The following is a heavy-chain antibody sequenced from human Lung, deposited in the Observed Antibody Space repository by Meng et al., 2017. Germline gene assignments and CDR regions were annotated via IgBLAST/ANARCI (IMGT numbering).Heavy chain of an antibody. Sequence: EVQLVESGGGLVKPGGSVRLSCAASGFSFRSYSMNWVRQAPGKGLEWVSSIGTSSSYRYYTDSVKGRFTISRDNAESSVYLQMDSLRAEDTAVYYCARDAAVTPEGLCDYWGQGTLVTVSS. CDR1: GFSFRSYS. D-gene: IGHD4-23*01. CDR2: IGTSSSYR. V-gene: IGHV3-21*06. J-gene: IGHJ4*02. CDR3: ARDAAVTPEGLCDY.